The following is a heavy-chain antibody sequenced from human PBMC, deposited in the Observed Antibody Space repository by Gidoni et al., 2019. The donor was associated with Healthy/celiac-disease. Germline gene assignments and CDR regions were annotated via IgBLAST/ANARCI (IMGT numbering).Heavy chain of an antibody. J-gene: IGHJ4*02. D-gene: IGHD6-13*01. CDR3: ASIAAAGTFGPTNKL. Sequence: YYADSVKGRFTISRDNSKNTLYLQMNSLRAEDTAVYYCASIAAAGTFGPTNKLWGQGTLVTVSS. V-gene: IGHV3-23*01.